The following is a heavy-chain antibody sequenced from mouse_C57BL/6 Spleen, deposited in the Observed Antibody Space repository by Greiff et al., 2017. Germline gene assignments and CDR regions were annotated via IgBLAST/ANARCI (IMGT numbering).Heavy chain of an antibody. Sequence: VKLQQPGAELVMPGASVKLSCKASGYTFTSYWMHWVKQRPGQGLEWIGEIDPSDSYTNYNQKFKGKSTLTVDKSSSTAYMQISSLTSEDSAVYYCARPYYYGSSYYYWGQGTTLTVSS. J-gene: IGHJ2*01. CDR3: ARPYYYGSSYYY. CDR2: IDPSDSYT. CDR1: GYTFTSYW. D-gene: IGHD1-1*01. V-gene: IGHV1-69*01.